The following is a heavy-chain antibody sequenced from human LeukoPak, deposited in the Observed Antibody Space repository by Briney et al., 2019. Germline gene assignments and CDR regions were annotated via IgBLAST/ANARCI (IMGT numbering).Heavy chain of an antibody. J-gene: IGHJ3*02. V-gene: IGHV4-34*01. CDR1: GGSFSGYY. Sequence: SETLSFTCAVYGGSFSGYYWSWIRQPPGKGLEWIGEINHSGSTNYNPSLKSRVTISVDTSKNQFSLKLSSVTAADTAVYYCARRGRIVGATRDHPNAFDIWGQGTMVTVSS. CDR2: INHSGST. CDR3: ARRGRIVGATRDHPNAFDI. D-gene: IGHD1-26*01.